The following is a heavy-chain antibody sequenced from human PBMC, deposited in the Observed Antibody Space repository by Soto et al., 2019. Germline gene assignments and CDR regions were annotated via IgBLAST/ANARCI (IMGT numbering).Heavy chain of an antibody. CDR2: TYYRSKWYN. D-gene: IGHD3-3*01. J-gene: IGHJ3*02. CDR1: GDSVSSNSAA. CDR3: ARESSIFGVVPVAFDI. V-gene: IGHV6-1*01. Sequence: PSQTLSLTCAISGDSVSSNSAAWNWIRQSPSRGLEWLGRTYYRSKWYNDYAVSVKSRITINPDTSKNQFSLQLNSVTPEDTAVYYCARESSIFGVVPVAFDIWGHGTMVTVSS.